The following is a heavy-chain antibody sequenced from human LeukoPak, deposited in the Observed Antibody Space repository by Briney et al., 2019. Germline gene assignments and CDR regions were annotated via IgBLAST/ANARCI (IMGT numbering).Heavy chain of an antibody. D-gene: IGHD2/OR15-2a*01. CDR2: ITSGSDYI. Sequence: TGGSLRISCAASGFTFRSYTMNWVRQAPGKGLQWVSSITSGSDYIYYADSVRGRFTISRDNAKNSLYLQMNSLSPEDTAMYYCVRDSSFSNNWGRGTLVTVSS. J-gene: IGHJ4*02. CDR1: GFTFRSYT. V-gene: IGHV3-21*06. CDR3: VRDSSFSNN.